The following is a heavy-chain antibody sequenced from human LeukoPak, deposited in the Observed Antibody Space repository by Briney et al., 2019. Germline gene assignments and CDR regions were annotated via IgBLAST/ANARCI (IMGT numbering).Heavy chain of an antibody. Sequence: ASVKVSCKASGYTFTCYYMHWVRQAPGQGLEWMGIINPSGGSTSYAQKFQGRVTMTRDTSTSTVYMELSSLRSEDTAVYSCARGIVVVQALEYWGQGTLVTVSS. CDR3: ARGIVVVQALEY. V-gene: IGHV1-46*01. J-gene: IGHJ4*02. CDR2: INPSGGST. D-gene: IGHD2-2*01. CDR1: GYTFTCYY.